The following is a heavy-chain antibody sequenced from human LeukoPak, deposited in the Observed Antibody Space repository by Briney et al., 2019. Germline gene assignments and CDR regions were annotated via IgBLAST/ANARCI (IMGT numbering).Heavy chain of an antibody. CDR2: IYYSVST. J-gene: IGHJ3*02. V-gene: IGHV4-59*01. CDR3: ASSGYYGAFDI. CDR1: GESISSYY. Sequence: SETLSLTCAVYGESISSYYWSWVRQPPGKGLEWIGYIYYSVSTNYNPSLKSRVTISVDTSKNQFSLKLSSVTAADTSVYYCASSGYYGAFDIWGQGTMVTVSS. D-gene: IGHD3-22*01.